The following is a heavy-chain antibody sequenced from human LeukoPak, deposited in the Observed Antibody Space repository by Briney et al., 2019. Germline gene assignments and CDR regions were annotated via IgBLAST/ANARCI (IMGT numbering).Heavy chain of an antibody. J-gene: IGHJ4*02. Sequence: SETLSLTCTVSGGSISSGGYYWSWIRQPAGKGLEWIGRIYTGGSTNYNPSLKSRVTMSVDTSKNQFSLKVSSVTAADTAVYYCASSYSGNYYVFDYWGQGTLVTVSS. CDR1: GGSISSGGYY. D-gene: IGHD1-26*01. CDR2: IYTGGST. V-gene: IGHV4-61*02. CDR3: ASSYSGNYYVFDY.